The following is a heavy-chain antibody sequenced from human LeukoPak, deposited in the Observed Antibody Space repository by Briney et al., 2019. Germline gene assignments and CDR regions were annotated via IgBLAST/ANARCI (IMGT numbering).Heavy chain of an antibody. CDR3: ARAGYSGYDRHFDY. Sequence: GGSLRLSCAASGFTVSSNYMSWVRQAPGKGLEWVSIIYSGGTTDYADSVKGRFTISRDNFKNTLYLQMNSLRAEDTAVYYCARAGYSGYDRHFDYWGQGTLVTVSS. CDR2: IYSGGTT. V-gene: IGHV3-53*01. J-gene: IGHJ4*02. CDR1: GFTVSSNY. D-gene: IGHD5-12*01.